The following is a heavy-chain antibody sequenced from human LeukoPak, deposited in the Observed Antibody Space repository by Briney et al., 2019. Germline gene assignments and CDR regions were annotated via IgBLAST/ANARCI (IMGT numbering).Heavy chain of an antibody. D-gene: IGHD3-22*01. CDR3: ARDHASYCYDSSGPNWFDP. J-gene: IGHJ5*02. V-gene: IGHV4-4*07. CDR1: GGSISSYY. Sequence: PSETLSLTCTVSGGSISSYYWSWIRQPAGKGLEWIGRIYTSGSTNYNPSLKSRVTMSVDTSKNQFSMKLSSVTAADTAVYYCARDHASYCYDSSGPNWFDPWGQGTLVTVSS. CDR2: IYTSGST.